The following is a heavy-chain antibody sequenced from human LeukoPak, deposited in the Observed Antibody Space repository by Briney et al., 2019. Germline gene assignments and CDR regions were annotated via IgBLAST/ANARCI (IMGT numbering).Heavy chain of an antibody. CDR3: AIGGLHLWLLLPDS. Sequence: GASVKVSCKASGYTFTSYGISWVRQAPGQGLEWMGWISAYNANTNYAQKFQDRVTMTTDTSTSTAYMELRSLRSDDTAVYYCAIGGLHLWLLLPDSWGQGTLVTVSS. CDR2: ISAYNANT. D-gene: IGHD5-18*01. V-gene: IGHV1-18*01. CDR1: GYTFTSYG. J-gene: IGHJ4*02.